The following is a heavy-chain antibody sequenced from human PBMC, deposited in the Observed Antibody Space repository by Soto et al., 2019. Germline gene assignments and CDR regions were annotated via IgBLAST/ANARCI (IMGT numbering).Heavy chain of an antibody. Sequence: EVQLVESGGGLVQPGGSLRLSCAASGFTFSSYVINWVRQAPGKGLEWVSYISISSSTRDYADSVRGRFTISRDNAKNSLYLQMNSLRDEDTAVYYCARGGGFFDYWGQGTLVPVAS. J-gene: IGHJ4*02. V-gene: IGHV3-48*02. D-gene: IGHD3-10*01. CDR1: GFTFSSYV. CDR2: ISISSSTR. CDR3: ARGGGFFDY.